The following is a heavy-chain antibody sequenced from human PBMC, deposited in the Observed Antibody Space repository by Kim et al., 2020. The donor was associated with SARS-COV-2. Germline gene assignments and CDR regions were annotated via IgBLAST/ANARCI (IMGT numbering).Heavy chain of an antibody. Sequence: SETLSLTCTVSGGSISSSSYYWGWIRQPPGKGLEWIGSIYYSGSTYYNPSLKSRATISVDTSKNQFSLKLSSVTAADTAVYYCARDHKVYYDSSGYMPFDYWGQGTLVTVSS. CDR3: ARDHKVYYDSSGYMPFDY. CDR2: IYYSGST. J-gene: IGHJ4*02. CDR1: GGSISSSSYY. V-gene: IGHV4-39*07. D-gene: IGHD3-22*01.